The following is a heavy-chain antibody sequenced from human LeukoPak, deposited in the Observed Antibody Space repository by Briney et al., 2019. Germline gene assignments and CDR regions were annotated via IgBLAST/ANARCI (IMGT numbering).Heavy chain of an antibody. Sequence: GGSLRLSCVASGFTFSSYWMTWVRQAPGKGLEWLANIKEDGSIQYYLDSVRGRFTISRDNAKTSVYLQLSSLRADDTAVYYCARDVWTGVAVSDYWGQGTLVTVSS. CDR1: GFTFSSYW. D-gene: IGHD6-19*01. CDR3: ARDVWTGVAVSDY. J-gene: IGHJ4*02. V-gene: IGHV3-7*01. CDR2: IKEDGSIQ.